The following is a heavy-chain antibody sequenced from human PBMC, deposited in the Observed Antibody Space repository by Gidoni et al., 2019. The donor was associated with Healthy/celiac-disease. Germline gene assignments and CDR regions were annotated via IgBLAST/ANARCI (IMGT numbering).Heavy chain of an antibody. D-gene: IGHD6-13*01. CDR2: ISWNSGSI. CDR1: GFTFDDYA. CDR3: AKSRSVIAAAGTVFDY. J-gene: IGHJ4*02. V-gene: IGHV3-9*01. Sequence: EVQLVESGGGLVQPGRSLRLSCAASGFTFDDYAMHWVRQAPGKGLEWVSGISWNSGSIGYADSVKGRFTISRDNAKNSLYLQMNSLRAEDTALYYCAKSRSVIAAAGTVFDYWGQGTLVTVSS.